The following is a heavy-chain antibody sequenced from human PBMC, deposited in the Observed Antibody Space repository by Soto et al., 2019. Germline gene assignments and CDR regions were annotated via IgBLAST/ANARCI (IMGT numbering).Heavy chain of an antibody. CDR2: INPSGGST. CDR1: GYTLTSYY. Sequence: GASVKVSCKASGYTLTSYYMQWVRQAPGQGLEWMGIINPSGGSTSYAQKFQGRVTMTRDTSTSTVYMELSSLRSEDTAVYYCAREGYSSSSGLSRYYFDYWGQGTLVTVSS. J-gene: IGHJ4*02. D-gene: IGHD6-6*01. CDR3: AREGYSSSSGLSRYYFDY. V-gene: IGHV1-46*03.